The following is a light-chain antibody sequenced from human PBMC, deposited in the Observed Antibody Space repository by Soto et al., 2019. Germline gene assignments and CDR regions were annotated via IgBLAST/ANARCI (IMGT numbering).Light chain of an antibody. V-gene: IGKV3-20*01. CDR1: QSISSNY. Sequence: EIVLTQSPGTLSLSPGERATLSCRASQSISSNYLAWYQQRPGQAPRLLIFGASYRATGIPDRFSGSGSGTDFTLTISNLEPEDFAVYYCQQYSSSPPEFTFGPGTRVDSK. J-gene: IGKJ3*01. CDR2: GAS. CDR3: QQYSSSPPEFT.